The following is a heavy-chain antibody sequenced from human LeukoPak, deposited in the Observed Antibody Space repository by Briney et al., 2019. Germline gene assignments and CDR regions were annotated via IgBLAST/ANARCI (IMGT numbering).Heavy chain of an antibody. V-gene: IGHV3-11*06. D-gene: IGHD5-12*01. CDR2: ISSSSSYT. CDR1: GFTFSDYY. CDR3: MRVRDYSGYDLVGVDY. Sequence: GGSLRLSCAASGFTFSDYYMSWIRQAPGKGLEWVSYISSSSSYTNYADSVKGRFTISRDNAKNSLYLQMYSLRAEDTAVYYCMRVRDYSGYDLVGVDYWGQGTLVTVSS. J-gene: IGHJ4*02.